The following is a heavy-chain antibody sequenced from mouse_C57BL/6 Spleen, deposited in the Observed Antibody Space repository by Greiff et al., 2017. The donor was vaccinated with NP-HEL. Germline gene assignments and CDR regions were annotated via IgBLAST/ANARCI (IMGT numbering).Heavy chain of an antibody. CDR3: ARDLWFYDY. Sequence: EVQLQQSGPGLVKPSQSLSLTCSVTGYSITSGYYWNWIRQFPGNKLEWMGYISYDGSNNYNPSLKNRISITRDTSKNQFFLKLNSVTTEDTATYYCARDLWFYDYWGQGTTLTVSS. CDR1: GYSITSGYY. D-gene: IGHD2-2*01. CDR2: ISYDGSN. J-gene: IGHJ2*01. V-gene: IGHV3-6*01.